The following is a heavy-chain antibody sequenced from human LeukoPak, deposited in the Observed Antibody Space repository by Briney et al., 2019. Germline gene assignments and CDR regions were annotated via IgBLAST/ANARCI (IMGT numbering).Heavy chain of an antibody. J-gene: IGHJ4*02. D-gene: IGHD2-2*02. V-gene: IGHV1-18*01. CDR2: ISVYNGNT. Sequence: EASVKVSCKVSGYTLTELSMHWVRQAPGKGLEWMGWISVYNGNTNYAQNLQGRVTLTTDTSTSTAYMELRSLRSDDTALYYCARTCSSSSCYMVHWGQGTLVTVSS. CDR1: GYTLTELS. CDR3: ARTCSSSSCYMVH.